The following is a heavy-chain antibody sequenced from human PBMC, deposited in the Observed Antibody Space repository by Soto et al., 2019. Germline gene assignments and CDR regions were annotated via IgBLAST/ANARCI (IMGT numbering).Heavy chain of an antibody. J-gene: IGHJ6*02. Sequence: GGSLRLSCAASGFTFGSYGMHWVRQAPGKGLEWVAVISYDGSNKYYADSVKGRFTISRDNSKNTLYLQMNSLRAEDTAVYYCAKDLYYGSANYYYYGMDVWGQGTTVTV. V-gene: IGHV3-30*18. D-gene: IGHD3-10*01. CDR1: GFTFGSYG. CDR2: ISYDGSNK. CDR3: AKDLYYGSANYYYYGMDV.